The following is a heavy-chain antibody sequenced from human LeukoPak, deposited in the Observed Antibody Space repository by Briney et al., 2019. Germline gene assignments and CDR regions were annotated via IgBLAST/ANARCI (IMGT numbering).Heavy chain of an antibody. CDR2: IYPGDSDT. CDR1: GYSFTSYW. CDR3: ARRRPTYSSSWDDAFDI. D-gene: IGHD6-13*01. J-gene: IGHJ3*02. Sequence: GESLKISCKGSGYSFTSYWIGWVRQMPGKGLEWMGIIYPGDSDTRYSPSFQSQVTISADKSISTAYLQWSSLKASDTAMYYCARRRPTYSSSWDDAFDIWGQGTMVTVSS. V-gene: IGHV5-51*01.